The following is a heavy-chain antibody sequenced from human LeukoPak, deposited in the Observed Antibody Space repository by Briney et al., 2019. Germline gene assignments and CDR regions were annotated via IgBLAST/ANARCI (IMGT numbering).Heavy chain of an antibody. V-gene: IGHV3-48*04. CDR1: RFTFSSYS. CDR2: ISSSGSSI. J-gene: IGHJ4*02. CDR3: ARMMAGRGFDY. D-gene: IGHD5-24*01. Sequence: GGSLRLSCAASRFTFSSYSMNWVRQAPGKGLEWVSYISSSGSSIYYADSVKGRFTISRDNAKNSLYLQMNSLRAEDTAVYYCARMMAGRGFDYWGQGTLVTVSS.